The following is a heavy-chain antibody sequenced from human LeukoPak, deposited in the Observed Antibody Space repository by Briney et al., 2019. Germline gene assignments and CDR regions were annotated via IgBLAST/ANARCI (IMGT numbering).Heavy chain of an antibody. Sequence: GGSLRLSCAASGFTLSSYAMSWVRQAPGKGLEWGSAISGSGGSTYYADSVKGRFTISRDNSKNTLYLQMNSLRAEDTAVYYCAKGGMVRGVQDYWGQGTLVTVSS. CDR1: GFTLSSYA. J-gene: IGHJ4*02. D-gene: IGHD3-10*01. CDR3: AKGGMVRGVQDY. V-gene: IGHV3-23*01. CDR2: ISGSGGST.